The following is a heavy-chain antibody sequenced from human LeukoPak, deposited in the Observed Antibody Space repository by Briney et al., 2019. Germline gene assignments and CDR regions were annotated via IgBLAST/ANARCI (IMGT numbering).Heavy chain of an antibody. D-gene: IGHD1-26*01. Sequence: GGSLRLSCAASGFTFSSYSMNWVRQAPGKGLEWVSFIYSGGNTYYADSVKGRFTISRDSSKNTLYLQMNSLRAEDTAVYYCAKRPGSGSYYYYYYYMDVWGKGTTVTVSS. CDR1: GFTFSSYS. V-gene: IGHV3-23*03. CDR3: AKRPGSGSYYYYYYYMDV. J-gene: IGHJ6*03. CDR2: IYSGGNT.